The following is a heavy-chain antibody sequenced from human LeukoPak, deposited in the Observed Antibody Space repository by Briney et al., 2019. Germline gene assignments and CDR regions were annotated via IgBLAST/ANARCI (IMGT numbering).Heavy chain of an antibody. CDR3: ARPTMIVVIIIKD. CDR1: GFTFSSYA. J-gene: IGHJ4*02. V-gene: IGHV3-23*01. Sequence: GGSLRLSCAASGFTFSSYAMTWVRQAPGKGLEWVSGISGGGGNTNYADSVKGRFTISRDNSKNTLYLQMNSLRAEDTAVYYCARPTMIVVIIIKDWGQGTLVTVSS. CDR2: ISGGGGNT. D-gene: IGHD3-22*01.